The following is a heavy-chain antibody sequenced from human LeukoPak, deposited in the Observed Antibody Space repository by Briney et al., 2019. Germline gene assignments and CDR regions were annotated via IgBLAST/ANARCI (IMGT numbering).Heavy chain of an antibody. Sequence: GGSLRLSCAASGFTVSSNYMSWVRQAPGKGLEWVSVIYSGGSTYYADSVKGRFTISRDNSKNTLYLQMNSLRAEDTAVYYCARAEYLHRWSGEWDYYYYMDVWGKGTTVTVSS. D-gene: IGHD3-10*01. V-gene: IGHV3-53*01. J-gene: IGHJ6*03. CDR1: GFTVSSNY. CDR3: ARAEYLHRWSGEWDYYYYMDV. CDR2: IYSGGST.